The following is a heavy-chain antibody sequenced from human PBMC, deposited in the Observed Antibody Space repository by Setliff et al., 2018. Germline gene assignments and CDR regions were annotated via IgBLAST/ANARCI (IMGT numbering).Heavy chain of an antibody. D-gene: IGHD1-26*01. CDR2: ISAYNINT. CDR1: GYSFGNYG. Sequence: ASVKVSCKASGYSFGNYGMSWVRQAPGQGLEWMGWISAYNINTNYAKKFQGRVTMTTDTSANIAYMELRSLRSDDTAVYFAARGHKWELPGYKSGMDVWGQGTTVTVSS. J-gene: IGHJ6*02. V-gene: IGHV1-18*01. CDR3: ARGHKWELPGYKSGMDV.